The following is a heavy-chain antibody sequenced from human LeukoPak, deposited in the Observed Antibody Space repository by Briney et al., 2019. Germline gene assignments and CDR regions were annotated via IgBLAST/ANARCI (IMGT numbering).Heavy chain of an antibody. CDR1: GFTFSSYE. CDR3: ARVGYDFWSGSKDYYYMDV. V-gene: IGHV3-48*03. Sequence: GGSLRLSCAASGFTFSSYEMNWVRQAPGKVLEWVSYISSSSTVYYADSVKGRFTISRDNAKNSLYLQMNSLRAEDTAVYYCARVGYDFWSGSKDYYYMDVWGKGTTVTVSS. J-gene: IGHJ6*03. CDR2: ISSSSTV. D-gene: IGHD3-3*01.